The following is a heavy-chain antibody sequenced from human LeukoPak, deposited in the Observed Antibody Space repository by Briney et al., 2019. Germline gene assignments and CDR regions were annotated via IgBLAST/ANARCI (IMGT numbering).Heavy chain of an antibody. Sequence: GQPLKISCKGSGYSFTSYWIGWVRQIPGKGLEWLGIFYPGDSDTRYSPSSQGQVTISADKSISTAYLQWSSLTASDTAMYYCARLPNFARVGTTRAYFDYWGQGSLVTVSS. CDR1: GYSFTSYW. V-gene: IGHV5-51*01. J-gene: IGHJ4*02. CDR2: FYPGDSDT. CDR3: ARLPNFARVGTTRAYFDY. D-gene: IGHD1-1*01.